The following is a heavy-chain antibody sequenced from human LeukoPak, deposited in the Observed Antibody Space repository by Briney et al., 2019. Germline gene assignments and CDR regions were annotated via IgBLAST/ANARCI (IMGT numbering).Heavy chain of an antibody. D-gene: IGHD6-13*01. J-gene: IGHJ4*02. CDR1: GFTFSSYA. CDR3: AKGGSSWSYFDS. Sequence: GGSLRLSCAASGFTFSSYAMSWVRQAPGKGLEWVSAISGSGGSTYYADSVKGRFTISRDNSKNTLYLQMSSLRADDTAVYYCAKGGSSWSYFDSWGQGTLVTVSS. V-gene: IGHV3-23*01. CDR2: ISGSGGST.